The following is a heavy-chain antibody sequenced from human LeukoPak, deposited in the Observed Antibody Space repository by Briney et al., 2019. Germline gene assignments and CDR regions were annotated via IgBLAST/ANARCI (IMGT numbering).Heavy chain of an antibody. J-gene: IGHJ3*02. D-gene: IGHD2-2*01. CDR3: VKDGSAASDAFDI. CDR2: ISSNGGST. V-gene: IGHV3-64D*09. Sequence: PGGSLRLSCSASGFTFSSYAMHWVRQAPGKGLGYVSAISSNGGSTYYADSVKGRFTISRDNSKNTLYLQMSSLRAEDTAVYYCVKDGSAASDAFDIWGQGTMVTVSS. CDR1: GFTFSSYA.